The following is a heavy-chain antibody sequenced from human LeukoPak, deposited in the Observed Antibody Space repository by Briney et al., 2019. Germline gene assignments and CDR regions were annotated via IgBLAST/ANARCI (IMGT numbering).Heavy chain of an antibody. CDR1: GGSISLSYYY. V-gene: IGHV4-39*02. J-gene: IGHJ5*02. Sequence: SETLSLTCSVSGGSISLSYYYWGWIRQPPGKALEWIGSVYYSGTTSYNPSLKSRVTISVDMSKNHFSLRLSSVTAADTAVYYCAGDYGNYRNWIDPWGRGTLVTVSS. CDR3: AGDYGNYRNWIDP. D-gene: IGHD4-11*01. CDR2: VYYSGTT.